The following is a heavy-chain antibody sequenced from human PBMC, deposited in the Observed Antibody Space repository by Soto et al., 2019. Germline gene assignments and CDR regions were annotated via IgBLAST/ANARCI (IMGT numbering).Heavy chain of an antibody. J-gene: IGHJ4*02. CDR3: ARLQFCTDGNCYGRSDS. Sequence: SETLSLTCTVSGGSISSTSYYWGWIRQPPGKGLEWIGSLFYSGGTYYNPSLQSRVTISVDSSKNQLSLNLKSVTAADTAIYYCARLQFCTDGNCYGRSDSWGQGTLVT. V-gene: IGHV4-39*01. D-gene: IGHD2-15*01. CDR1: GGSISSTSYY. CDR2: LFYSGGT.